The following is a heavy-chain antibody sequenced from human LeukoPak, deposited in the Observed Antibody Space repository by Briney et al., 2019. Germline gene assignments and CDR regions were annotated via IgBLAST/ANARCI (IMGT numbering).Heavy chain of an antibody. V-gene: IGHV3-30-3*01. CDR1: GFTFSSYA. Sequence: GGSLRLSCAASGFTFSSYAMHWVRQAPGKGLEWVAVISYDGSNKYYADSVKGRFTISRDNSKNTLYLQMNSLRAEDTAVYYCARDRVEGWGSGSYLGIFHNYYYGMDVWGQGTTVTVSS. D-gene: IGHD3-10*01. CDR2: ISYDGSNK. CDR3: ARDRVEGWGSGSYLGIFHNYYYGMDV. J-gene: IGHJ6*02.